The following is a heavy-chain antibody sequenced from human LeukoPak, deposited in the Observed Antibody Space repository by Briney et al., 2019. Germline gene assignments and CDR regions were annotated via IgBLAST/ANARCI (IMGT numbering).Heavy chain of an antibody. CDR2: ISGSGDST. Sequence: PGGSLRLSCAASGFTFSNYAVSWVRQAPGKGLDWVSVISGSGDSTYYADSVKGRFTISRDNSKNTLCLRMNNLRAEDTAVYYCAKGPPGDYSDLSRPAGWRYFDYWGQGSLVTVSS. D-gene: IGHD4-17*01. J-gene: IGHJ4*02. CDR3: AKGPPGDYSDLSRPAGWRYFDY. V-gene: IGHV3-23*01. CDR1: GFTFSNYA.